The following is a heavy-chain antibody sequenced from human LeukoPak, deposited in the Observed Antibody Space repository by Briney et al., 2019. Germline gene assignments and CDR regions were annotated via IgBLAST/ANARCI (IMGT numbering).Heavy chain of an antibody. CDR3: ARDLDSSGYGGPSYYFDY. CDR2: IKQDGSEK. V-gene: IGHV3-7*01. D-gene: IGHD3-22*01. CDR1: GFTFSSYW. J-gene: IGHJ4*02. Sequence: GGSLRLSCAASGFTFSSYWMSWVRQAPGKGLEWVANIKQDGSEKYYVDSVKGRFTISRDNAKNSLYLQMNSLRAEDTAVYYCARDLDSSGYGGPSYYFDYWGQGTLVTVSS.